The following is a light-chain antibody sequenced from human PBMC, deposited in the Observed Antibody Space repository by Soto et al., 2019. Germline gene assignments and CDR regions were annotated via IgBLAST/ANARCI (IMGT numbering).Light chain of an antibody. CDR2: GTS. CDR3: QSYASSLSGVV. CDR1: SSNIGAGYD. V-gene: IGLV1-40*01. J-gene: IGLJ2*01. Sequence: QSVLTQPPSVSGAPGQRVTISCTGSSSNIGAGYDVHWYQHLPGTAPKLLIYGTSNRPSGVPDRFSGSKSGTSASLAITGLQAEDEADYYCQSYASSLSGVVFGGGTKLTVL.